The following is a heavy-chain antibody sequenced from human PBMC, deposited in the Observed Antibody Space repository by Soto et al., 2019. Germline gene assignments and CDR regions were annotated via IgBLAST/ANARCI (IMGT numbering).Heavy chain of an antibody. Sequence: SVKVTCKASGGTFSNYFMNWVLQAPGQGLEWMRVIIPISGTANYAPKLQGSVTITADESTSTSYLELSSLRSEDTAVYYCARGVTLNPFDYWGQGTLVTVSS. D-gene: IGHD3-16*02. J-gene: IGHJ4*02. CDR1: GGTFSNYF. CDR3: ARGVTLNPFDY. V-gene: IGHV1-69*13. CDR2: IIPISGTA.